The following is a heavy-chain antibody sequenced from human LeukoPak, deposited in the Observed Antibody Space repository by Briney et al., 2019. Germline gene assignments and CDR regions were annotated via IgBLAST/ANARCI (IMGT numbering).Heavy chain of an antibody. CDR3: AKTISSTNYKFWFDP. Sequence: PGGSLRLSCATSGFTFVDYGLSWVRQAPGKGLEWVSVISGSSGNTYYADSVKGRFTISRDNSKNTLYLQMNSLRAEDTAVYYCAKTISSTNYKFWFDPWGQGTLVTVSS. J-gene: IGHJ5*02. V-gene: IGHV3-23*01. CDR1: GFTFVDYG. D-gene: IGHD2-2*01. CDR2: ISGSSGNT.